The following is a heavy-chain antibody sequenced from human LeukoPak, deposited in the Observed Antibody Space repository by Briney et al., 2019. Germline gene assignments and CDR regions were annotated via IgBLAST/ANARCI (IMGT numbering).Heavy chain of an antibody. CDR2: MYHSGSN. Sequence: PSETLSLSCSVSTFSIRSGHYWGWIRQPPGEGLEWIGSMYHSGSNYYDPSLKSRLTISVDTSKTQFSLKMSSVTAADTAVYYCARGYSSSWYNFDYWGQGTLVTVSS. D-gene: IGHD6-13*01. CDR1: TFSIRSGHY. V-gene: IGHV4-38-2*02. J-gene: IGHJ4*02. CDR3: ARGYSSSWYNFDY.